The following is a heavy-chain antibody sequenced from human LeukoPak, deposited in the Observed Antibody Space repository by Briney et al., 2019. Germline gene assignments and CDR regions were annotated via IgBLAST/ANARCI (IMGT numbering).Heavy chain of an antibody. J-gene: IGHJ3*01. V-gene: IGHV4-39*07. CDR2: IYYSGST. CDR3: ARDQITMIAL. CDR1: GGSISSGDNY. D-gene: IGHD3-22*01. Sequence: SETLSLTCTVSGGSISSGDNYWSWIRQPPGKGLEWIGSIYYSGSTYYNPSLKSRVTISVDTSKNQFSLKLSSVTAADTAVYYCARDQITMIALWGQGTMVTVSS.